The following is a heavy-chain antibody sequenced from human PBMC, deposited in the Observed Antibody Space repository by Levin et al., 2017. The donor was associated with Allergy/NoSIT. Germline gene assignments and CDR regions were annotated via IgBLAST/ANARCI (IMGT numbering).Heavy chain of an antibody. V-gene: IGHV4-34*01. CDR1: GGSFSVYY. CDR3: ARARSRRGWLQLPPYYFDY. Sequence: SETLSLTCAVYGGSFSVYYLSWIRPPPWKGLECIGEINHSGSTNYNPSLKSRVTISVDTSKNQFSLKLSSVTAADTAVYYCARARSRRGWLQLPPYYFDYWGQGTLVTVSS. CDR2: INHSGST. D-gene: IGHD5-24*01. J-gene: IGHJ4*02.